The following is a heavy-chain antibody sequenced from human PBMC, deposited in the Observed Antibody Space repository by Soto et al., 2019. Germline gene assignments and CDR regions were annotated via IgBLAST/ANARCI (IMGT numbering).Heavy chain of an antibody. D-gene: IGHD1-7*01. CDR2: IYRTGST. CDR3: ASRDPGTSVDY. J-gene: IGHJ4*02. Sequence: SLTCAVSGGSFTSNNWWTWVRQPPGQGLEWIGEIYRTGSTNYKPSLKSRVTISLDKSENQFSLKVASLTAADTAVYYCASRDPGTSVDYWGQGTLVTV. CDR1: GGSFTSNNW. V-gene: IGHV4-4*02.